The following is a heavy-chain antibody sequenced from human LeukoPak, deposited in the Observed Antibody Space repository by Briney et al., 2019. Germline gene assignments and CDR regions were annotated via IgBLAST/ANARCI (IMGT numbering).Heavy chain of an antibody. D-gene: IGHD6-13*01. Sequence: PGGSLRLSCAASGFTVSSNYMSWVRQAPGKGLEWVSVIYSGGSTYYADSVKGRFTISRDNSKNTPYLQMNSLRAEDTAVYYCARDSIAAAGTIDYWGQGTLVTVSS. CDR3: ARDSIAAAGTIDY. J-gene: IGHJ4*02. CDR1: GFTVSSNY. CDR2: IYSGGST. V-gene: IGHV3-53*01.